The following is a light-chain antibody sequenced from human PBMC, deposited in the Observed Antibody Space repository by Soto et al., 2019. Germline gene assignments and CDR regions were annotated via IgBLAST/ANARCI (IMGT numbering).Light chain of an antibody. J-gene: IGLJ1*01. V-gene: IGLV2-14*01. CDR3: SSYTTSSTYV. CDR2: DVS. CDR1: NSDVGGYNY. Sequence: QSVLTQPASVSGSPGQSITISCTGTNSDVGGYNYVSWYQQRPGKAPKLMIYDVSNRPSGVSNRFSGSKSGNTASLTISGLQAEDEADYYCSSYTTSSTYVFGTGTKVTVL.